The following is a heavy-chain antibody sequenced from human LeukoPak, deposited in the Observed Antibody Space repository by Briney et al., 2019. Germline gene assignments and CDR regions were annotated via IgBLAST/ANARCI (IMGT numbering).Heavy chain of an antibody. D-gene: IGHD2-2*01. CDR2: TYYRSKWYA. Sequence: PSQTLSLTCAISGDSVSSNSVTWNWIRQSPSGGLEWLGRTYYRSKWYADYAVSVKSRIAIDPDTSKNQFSLQLNSVTPEDTAVYYCARVVHVYCITTSCYVGALDIWGQGTMVTVSS. CDR3: ARVVHVYCITTSCYVGALDI. J-gene: IGHJ3*02. V-gene: IGHV6-1*01. CDR1: GDSVSSNSVT.